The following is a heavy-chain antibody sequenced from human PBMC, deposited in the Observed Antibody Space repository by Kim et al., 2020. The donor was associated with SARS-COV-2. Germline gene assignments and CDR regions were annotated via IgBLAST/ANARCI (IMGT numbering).Heavy chain of an antibody. CDR2: ISGSGGST. V-gene: IGHV3-23*01. J-gene: IGHJ5*02. Sequence: GGSLRLSCAASGFTFSSYAMSWVRQAPGKGLEWVSAISGSGGSTYYADSVKGRFTISRDNSKNTLYLQMNSLRAEDTAVYYCAKADFYYDILTGYNPWGQGTLVTVSS. CDR1: GFTFSSYA. D-gene: IGHD3-9*01. CDR3: AKADFYYDILTGYNP.